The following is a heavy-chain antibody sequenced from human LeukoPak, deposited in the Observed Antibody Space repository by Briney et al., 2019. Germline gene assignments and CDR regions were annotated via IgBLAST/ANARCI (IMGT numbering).Heavy chain of an antibody. CDR2: ISGSGDST. V-gene: IGHV3-23*01. CDR1: GFTFSSYA. Sequence: PGGSLRLSCAASGFTFSSYAMSWARQAPGKGLEWVAVISGSGDSTYYADSVKGRFTISRDNSKNTLYLQMNSLRAEDTAIYYCAKGYFDTSGYYEYWGQGTLVTVSS. J-gene: IGHJ4*02. D-gene: IGHD3-22*01. CDR3: AKGYFDTSGYYEY.